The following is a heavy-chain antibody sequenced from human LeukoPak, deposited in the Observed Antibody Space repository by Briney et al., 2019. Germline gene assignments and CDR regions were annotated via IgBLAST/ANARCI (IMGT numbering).Heavy chain of an antibody. D-gene: IGHD3-9*01. V-gene: IGHV5-51*01. CDR2: IYPSDSDA. CDR1: GYSFTSYW. J-gene: IGHJ4*02. Sequence: GESLRISCKGSGYSFTSYWIGWVRQMPGKGLEWVGIIYPSDSDARYSPSFQGQVTISADKSINTAYLQWSSLKASDTAMYYCARRNYDILTGYYNDYSDYWGQGTLVTVSS. CDR3: ARRNYDILTGYYNDYSDY.